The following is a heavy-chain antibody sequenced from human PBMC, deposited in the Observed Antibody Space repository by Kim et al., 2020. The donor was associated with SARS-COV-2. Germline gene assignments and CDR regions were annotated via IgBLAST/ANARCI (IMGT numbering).Heavy chain of an antibody. Sequence: GGSLRLSCAASGFSFSSDDMHWVRQAPGKGLEWVAVIRFDGTNEYYADSVKGRFTISRDNSKKTLFLQMNSLRAEDTAVYYCTNVNYWGQGTQYTVSS. CDR1: GFSFSSDD. J-gene: IGHJ4*02. CDR2: IRFDGTNE. CDR3: TNVNY. V-gene: IGHV3-33*06.